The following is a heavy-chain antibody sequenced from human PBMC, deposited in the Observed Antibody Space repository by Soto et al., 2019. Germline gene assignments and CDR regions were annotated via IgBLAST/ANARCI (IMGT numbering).Heavy chain of an antibody. D-gene: IGHD3-3*01. Sequence: QITLKESGPTLVKPTQTLTLTCTFSGFSLSTSGVGVGWIRQPPGKDLEWLALIYWDDDKRYSPSLKSRLTITKDTSKNQVVLTMTNMDPVDTATYYCAHGSPRGYKTNWFDPWGQGTLVTVSS. CDR3: AHGSPRGYKTNWFDP. CDR2: IYWDDDK. J-gene: IGHJ5*02. CDR1: GFSLSTSGVG. V-gene: IGHV2-5*02.